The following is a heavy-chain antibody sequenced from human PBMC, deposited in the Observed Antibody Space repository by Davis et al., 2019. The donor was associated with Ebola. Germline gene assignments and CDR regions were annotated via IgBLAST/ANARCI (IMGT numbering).Heavy chain of an antibody. CDR1: GYSFTSYW. J-gene: IGHJ5*02. V-gene: IGHV5-51*01. CDR2: IYPGDSDT. D-gene: IGHD3-10*01. Sequence: GESLKISCKGSGYSFTSYWIGWVRQMPGKGLEWMGIIYPGDSDTRYSPSFQGQVTISADKSISTAYLQWSSLKASDTAMYYCARRKITYYYGSGSYDVSWFDPWGQGTLVTVSS. CDR3: ARRKITYYYGSGSYDVSWFDP.